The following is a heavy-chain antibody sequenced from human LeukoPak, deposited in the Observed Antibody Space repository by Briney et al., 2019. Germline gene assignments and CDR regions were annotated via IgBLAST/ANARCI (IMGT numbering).Heavy chain of an antibody. Sequence: SETLSLTCTVSGGSIRSYYWSWIRQPPGKGLEWIGYIYNSGSTNYNPSLKSRVTISVDTSKNQFSLKLSSVTAADTAVYFCARGPYSYDSSGAFDIWGQGTMVTVSS. CDR3: ARGPYSYDSSGAFDI. V-gene: IGHV4-59*08. CDR2: IYNSGST. J-gene: IGHJ3*02. D-gene: IGHD3-22*01. CDR1: GGSIRSYY.